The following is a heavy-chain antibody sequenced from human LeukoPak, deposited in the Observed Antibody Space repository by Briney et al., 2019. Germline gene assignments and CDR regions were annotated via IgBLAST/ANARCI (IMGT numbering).Heavy chain of an antibody. CDR1: GDSISTSSYY. D-gene: IGHD2-15*01. CDR2: IYYSGST. Sequence: KSSETLSLTCSVSGDSISTSSYYWGWIRQPPGKGLEWIGTIYYSGSTYYNPSLTSRVTISVDTSKNHFSMKVSSVTAADTAVYYCARLCSTDCNGGSCPHQPNYWGQGTLVTVSS. J-gene: IGHJ4*02. CDR3: ARLCSTDCNGGSCPHQPNY. V-gene: IGHV4-39*01.